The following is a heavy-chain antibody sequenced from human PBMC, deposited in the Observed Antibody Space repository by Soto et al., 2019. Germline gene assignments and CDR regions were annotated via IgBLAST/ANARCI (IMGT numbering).Heavy chain of an antibody. D-gene: IGHD6-19*01. CDR1: VSTFSSYA. V-gene: IGHV3-30-3*01. CDR3: ARDRRSGWYPTTDGMEV. Sequence: GGSLRLSCAASVSTFSSYAMQLVRQSPGKGLEWVAVISYDGSNKYYADSVKGRFTISRDNSKNTLYLQMKSLRAEDTAVYYCARDRRSGWYPTTDGMEVWGQGTTVTVSS. J-gene: IGHJ6*02. CDR2: ISYDGSNK.